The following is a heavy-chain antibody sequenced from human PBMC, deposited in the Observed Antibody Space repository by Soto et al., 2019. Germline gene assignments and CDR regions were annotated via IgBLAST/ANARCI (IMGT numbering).Heavy chain of an antibody. CDR1: GFTFSSYD. CDR3: ARDGVTTLAYFNGMDV. V-gene: IGHV3-13*01. J-gene: IGHJ6*02. Sequence: GGSLRLSCAASGFTFSSYDMHWVRQAIGKGLEWVSAIGTAGDTYYPGSVKGRFTISRENAKNSLYLQMNSLRAEDTAVYYCARDGVTTLAYFNGMDVWGQGTTVTVSS. CDR2: IGTAGDT. D-gene: IGHD4-4*01.